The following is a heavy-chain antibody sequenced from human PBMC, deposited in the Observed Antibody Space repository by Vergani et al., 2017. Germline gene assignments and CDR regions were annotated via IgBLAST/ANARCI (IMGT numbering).Heavy chain of an antibody. J-gene: IGHJ6*03. CDR1: GYTFTSYY. Sequence: QVQLVQSGAEVKKPGASVKVSCKASGYTFTSYYMHWVRQAPGQGLEWMGIINPSGGSTSYAQKFQGRVTMTTDTSTSTAYMELRSLRSDDTAVYYCARGVVPAAIRVDYYYYYMDVWGKGTTVTVSS. CDR3: ARGVVPAAIRVDYYYYYMDV. CDR2: INPSGGST. D-gene: IGHD2-2*02. V-gene: IGHV1-46*01.